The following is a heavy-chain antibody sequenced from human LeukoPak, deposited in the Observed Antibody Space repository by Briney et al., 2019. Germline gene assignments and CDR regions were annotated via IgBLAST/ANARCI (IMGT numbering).Heavy chain of an antibody. CDR2: ITGSGSST. Sequence: GGSLRLSGAASGFTFSSYAMSWVRQAPGKGLEWVSVITGSGSSTYYADSVKGRFTISRDSSKNTLYLQMNSLRAEDTAVYYCARGLVGATPFDYWGQGTLVTVSS. D-gene: IGHD1-26*01. CDR3: ARGLVGATPFDY. V-gene: IGHV3-23*01. J-gene: IGHJ4*02. CDR1: GFTFSSYA.